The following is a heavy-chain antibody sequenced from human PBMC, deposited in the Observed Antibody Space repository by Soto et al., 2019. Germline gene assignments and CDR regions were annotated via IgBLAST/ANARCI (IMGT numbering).Heavy chain of an antibody. CDR1: GGSISSYY. CDR3: ARESPLYDSSGYYSPPYYFDY. J-gene: IGHJ4*02. V-gene: IGHV4-59*01. D-gene: IGHD3-22*01. CDR2: IYYSGST. Sequence: GPLPLKTSETLSLTCTVSGGSISSYYWNWIRQPPGKGLEWIGYIYYSGSTNYNPSLKSRVTISVDTSKNQFSLKLSSVTAADTAVYYCARESPLYDSSGYYSPPYYFDYWGQGTLVTVSS.